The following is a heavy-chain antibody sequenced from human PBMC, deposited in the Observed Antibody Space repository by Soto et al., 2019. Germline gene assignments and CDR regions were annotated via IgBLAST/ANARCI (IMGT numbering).Heavy chain of an antibody. CDR3: ARHGGRLIAPAY. V-gene: IGHV5-51*01. J-gene: IGHJ4*02. D-gene: IGHD2-2*01. CDR2: IYPGDSDT. Sequence: PGESLKISCEASGYSFTSYWIGWVRQMPGKGLEWVGIIYPGDSDTRYSPSFQGQVAMSVDKSISTAYLQWNSLKASDTAMYYCARHGGRLIAPAYWGQGTLVTVSS. CDR1: GYSFTSYW.